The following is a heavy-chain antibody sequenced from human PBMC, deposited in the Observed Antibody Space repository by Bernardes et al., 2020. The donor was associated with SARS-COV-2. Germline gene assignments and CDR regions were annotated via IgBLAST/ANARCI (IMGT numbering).Heavy chain of an antibody. CDR1: GFTFSSYA. J-gene: IGHJ4*02. V-gene: IGHV3-23*01. CDR2: ISGSGGST. Sequence: GGSLRLFCAASGFTFSSYAMSWVRQAPGKGLEWVSAISGSGGSTYYADSVKGRFTISRDNARNSLFLQMTSLTVGDTALYYCVRQLAFCRPSGCSRIPNVFDSWGRGILVTVSS. CDR3: VRQLAFCRPSGCSRIPNVFDS. D-gene: IGHD2-15*01.